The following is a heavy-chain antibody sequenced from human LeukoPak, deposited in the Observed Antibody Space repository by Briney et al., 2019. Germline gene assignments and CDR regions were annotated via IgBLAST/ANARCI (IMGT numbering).Heavy chain of an antibody. CDR3: ARDARGDYDCWSGYYTPANWFDP. CDR2: IYYSGST. D-gene: IGHD3-3*01. Sequence: SETLSLTCTVSAGSISSYYWSWIRQPPGKGLEWIGYIYYSGSTNYNPSLKSRVTISVDPSKNQFSLKLSSVTAADTAVYYCARDARGDYDCWSGYYTPANWFDPWGQGTLVTASS. V-gene: IGHV4-59*01. CDR1: AGSISSYY. J-gene: IGHJ5*02.